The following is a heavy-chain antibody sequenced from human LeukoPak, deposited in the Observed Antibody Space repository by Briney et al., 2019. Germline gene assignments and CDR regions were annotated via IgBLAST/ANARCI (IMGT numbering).Heavy chain of an antibody. CDR2: ISAYNGNT. CDR3: AKNYDSGGYYGYFQH. Sequence: GASVKVSCKASGYTFTSYAISWVRQAPGQGLEWMGWISAYNGNTNYAPKLQGRVTMTADTSTSTAYMELRSLRSDDTAVYYCAKNYDSGGYYGYFQHWGQGTLVTVSP. CDR1: GYTFTSYA. D-gene: IGHD3-22*01. J-gene: IGHJ1*01. V-gene: IGHV1-18*01.